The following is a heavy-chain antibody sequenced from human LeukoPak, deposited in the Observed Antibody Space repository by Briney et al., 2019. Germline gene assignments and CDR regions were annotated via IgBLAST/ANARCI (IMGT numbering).Heavy chain of an antibody. Sequence: SETLSLTCAVYGGSFSGYYWSWIRQPPGKGLEWIGEINHSGSTNYNPSLKSRVTISVDTSKNQFSLKLSSVTAADTAVYYCAGRIVGADYPLDYWGQGTLVTVSS. D-gene: IGHD1-26*01. J-gene: IGHJ4*02. CDR3: AGRIVGADYPLDY. CDR1: GGSFSGYY. V-gene: IGHV4-34*01. CDR2: INHSGST.